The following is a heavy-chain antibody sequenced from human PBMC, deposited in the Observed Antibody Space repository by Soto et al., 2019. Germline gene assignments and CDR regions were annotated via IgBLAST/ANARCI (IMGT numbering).Heavy chain of an antibody. CDR1: GFKFSTYG. J-gene: IGHJ6*02. D-gene: IGHD1-26*01. V-gene: IGHV3-30*18. CDR3: AKGLVGYVFGVQDYYFGMDV. Sequence: QVQLVESGGGVVQPGRSLRLSCGASGFKFSTYGMHWVRQAPGKGLEWVAVISYDGNNKDYADSVKGRFTISRDNSKNTSYLQMNSLRAQDTAVYHCAKGLVGYVFGVQDYYFGMDVWGQGTTVAVSS. CDR2: ISYDGNNK.